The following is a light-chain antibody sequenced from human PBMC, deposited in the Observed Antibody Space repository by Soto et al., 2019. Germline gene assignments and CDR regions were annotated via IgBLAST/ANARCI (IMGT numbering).Light chain of an antibody. CDR3: QVWDSGSAHVV. V-gene: IGLV3-21*04. CDR1: NIGSKG. CDR2: SDT. J-gene: IGLJ2*01. Sequence: SYELTQPPSVSVAPGKTASISCGGNNIGSKGDHRYQQKPGQAPVLVIYSDTDLPPVIPERFSGSNSANLATLTISRVEAGDEADYYCQVWDSGSAHVVFGGGTKLTVL.